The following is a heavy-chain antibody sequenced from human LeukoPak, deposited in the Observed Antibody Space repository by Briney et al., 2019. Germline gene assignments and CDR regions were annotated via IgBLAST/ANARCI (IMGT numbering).Heavy chain of an antibody. J-gene: IGHJ2*01. Sequence: ASVKVSCKASGGTFSSYAMNWVRQAPGQGLEWMGWINTNTGNPTYAQGFTGRFVFSLDTSVSTAYLQISSLKAEDTAVYYCARTEPGYSGYDFYWYFDLWGRGTLVTVSS. CDR3: ARTEPGYSGYDFYWYFDL. CDR2: INTNTGNP. D-gene: IGHD5-12*01. CDR1: GGTFSSYA. V-gene: IGHV7-4-1*02.